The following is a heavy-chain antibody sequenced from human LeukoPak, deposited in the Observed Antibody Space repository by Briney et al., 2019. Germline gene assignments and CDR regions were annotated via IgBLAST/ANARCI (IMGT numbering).Heavy chain of an antibody. V-gene: IGHV3-23*01. CDR2: ISSGGGST. Sequence: PGGSLRLSCAASGFTFSSYGMHWVRQAPGKGLEWVSAISSGGGSTYYADSVKGRSTISRDNSKNTLYLQMNSLRAEDTAIYYCAKYPASPGTHYFDYWGQGTLVTVSS. D-gene: IGHD6-13*01. CDR3: AKYPASPGTHYFDY. CDR1: GFTFSSYG. J-gene: IGHJ4*02.